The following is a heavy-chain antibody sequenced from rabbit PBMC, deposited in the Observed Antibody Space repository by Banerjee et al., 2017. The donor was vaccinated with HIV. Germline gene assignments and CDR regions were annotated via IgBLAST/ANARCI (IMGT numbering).Heavy chain of an antibody. Sequence: QLKETGGGLVQPGGSLTLSCKASGFDISDYYMSWVRQAPGKGLEWIGIIYAGKDSTEHATWVNGRFTISRDNAQNTVDLQMNSLTAADTATYFCARDRSSGYNMRMDHYGMDLWGQGTLVTVS. V-gene: IGHV1S7*01. CDR3: ARDRSSGYNMRMDHYGMDL. CDR1: GFDISDYY. CDR2: IYAGKDST. J-gene: IGHJ6*01. D-gene: IGHD1-1*01.